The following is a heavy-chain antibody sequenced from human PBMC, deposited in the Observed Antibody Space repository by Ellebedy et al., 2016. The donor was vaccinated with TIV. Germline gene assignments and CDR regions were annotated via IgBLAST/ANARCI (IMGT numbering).Heavy chain of an antibody. D-gene: IGHD6-19*01. J-gene: IGHJ4*02. CDR2: ISGGGTNT. Sequence: GGSLRLSCAASGFTFSNFAMSWVRQAPGKGLEWISVISGGGTNTYYADSVKGRFTISRDNSKNTLFLQFSSLRADDTAVYFCTKADSSGYYYARRPLSYWGQGTLVTVSS. CDR3: TKADSSGYYYARRPLSY. CDR1: GFTFSNFA. V-gene: IGHV3-23*01.